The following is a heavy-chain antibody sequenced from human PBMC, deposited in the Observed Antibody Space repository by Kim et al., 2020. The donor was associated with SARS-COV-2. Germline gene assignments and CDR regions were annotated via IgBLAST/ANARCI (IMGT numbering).Heavy chain of an antibody. Sequence: ADSVKSRFTISRDSSMNTLYLQMNSLRAEDTAVYYCAKDAVTIFGVVQDYWGQRTLVTVSS. CDR3: AKDAVTIFGVVQDY. J-gene: IGHJ4*02. D-gene: IGHD3-3*01. V-gene: IGHV3-23*01.